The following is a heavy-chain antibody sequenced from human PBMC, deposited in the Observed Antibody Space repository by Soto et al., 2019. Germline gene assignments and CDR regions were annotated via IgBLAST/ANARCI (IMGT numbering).Heavy chain of an antibody. D-gene: IGHD6-6*01. CDR2: ISSSSSYI. V-gene: IGHV3-21*01. J-gene: IGHJ4*02. CDR3: ARDKTIAARGIFAFDY. Sequence: EVQLVESGGGLVKPGGSLRLSCAASGFTFSSYSMNWVRQAPGKGLEWVSSISSSSSYIYYADSVKGRFTISRDNAKNSLYLQMNSLRAEDTAVYYCARDKTIAARGIFAFDYWGQGTLVTVSS. CDR1: GFTFSSYS.